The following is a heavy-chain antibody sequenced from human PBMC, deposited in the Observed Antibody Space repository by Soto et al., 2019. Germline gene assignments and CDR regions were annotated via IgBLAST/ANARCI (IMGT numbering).Heavy chain of an antibody. CDR3: AKRRGAGGHFDY. J-gene: IGHJ4*02. V-gene: IGHV4-39*07. Sequence: SETLSLTCTVSTDSSSFTNSYWGWIRQPPGKGLQWIGSSPYNGGTFYNPSLKGRVVISFDTSKKQSSLQVTSVTAEDTAVYFCAKRRGAGGHFDYWGQGALVTVSS. CDR2: SPYNGGT. D-gene: IGHD2-15*01. CDR1: TDSSSFTNSY.